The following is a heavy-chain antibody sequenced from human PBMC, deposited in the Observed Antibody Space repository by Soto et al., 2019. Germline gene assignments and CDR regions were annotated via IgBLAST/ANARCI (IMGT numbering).Heavy chain of an antibody. D-gene: IGHD3-22*01. V-gene: IGHV1-58*01. CDR2: IVVGSGNT. Sequence: SVKVCCKASGFTFTSSAVQWVRQARGQRLEWIGWIVVGSGNTNYAQKFQERVTITRDMSTSTAYMELSSLRSEDTAVYYCAARTENYYDSSGYPYYYGVDVWGQGTTVTVSS. CDR1: GFTFTSSA. CDR3: AARTENYYDSSGYPYYYGVDV. J-gene: IGHJ6*02.